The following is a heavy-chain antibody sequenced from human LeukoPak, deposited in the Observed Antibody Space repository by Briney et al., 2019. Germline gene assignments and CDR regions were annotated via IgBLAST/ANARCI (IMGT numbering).Heavy chain of an antibody. D-gene: IGHD5-12*01. V-gene: IGHV3-23*01. Sequence: PGGSLRLSCAASGFTFSSYVMNWVRQAPGKELEWVSAISGSGGSTYYADSVKGRFTISRDNSKKTLYLQMNSLRAEDTAVYYCARERGVATIRFDYWGQGTLVTVSS. J-gene: IGHJ4*02. CDR1: GFTFSSYV. CDR3: ARERGVATIRFDY. CDR2: ISGSGGST.